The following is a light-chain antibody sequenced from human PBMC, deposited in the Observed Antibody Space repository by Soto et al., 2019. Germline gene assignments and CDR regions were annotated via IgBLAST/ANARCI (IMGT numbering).Light chain of an antibody. V-gene: IGLV2-14*03. CDR3: TSWTTSTTMI. CDR2: DVN. J-gene: IGLJ2*01. CDR1: SSDIGAYNF. Sequence: QSALTQPASVSGSPGQSITISCTGTSSDIGAYNFVSWYQQHPGKAPKLMLYDVNSRPSGVSNRFSGSKSGNTASLTISGLQAEDDADYYCTSWTTSTTMIFGGGTKLTVL.